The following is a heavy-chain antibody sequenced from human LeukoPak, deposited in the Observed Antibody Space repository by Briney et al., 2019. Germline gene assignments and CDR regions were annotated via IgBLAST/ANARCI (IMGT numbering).Heavy chain of an antibody. Sequence: ASVKVSCKASGYTFTSYAMHWVRQAPGQRLEWMGWINAGNGNTKYSQKFQGRVTITRDTSASTAYMELSSLRSEDTAVYYCARDPSNYYGSGSWEEAFDIWGQGTMVTVSS. V-gene: IGHV1-3*01. CDR2: INAGNGNT. J-gene: IGHJ3*02. CDR1: GYTFTSYA. CDR3: ARDPSNYYGSGSWEEAFDI. D-gene: IGHD3-10*01.